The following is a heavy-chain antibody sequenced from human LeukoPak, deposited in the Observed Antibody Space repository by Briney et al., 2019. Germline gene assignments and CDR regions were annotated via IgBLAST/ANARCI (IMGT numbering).Heavy chain of an antibody. CDR1: GYTLTELS. CDR2: FDPEDGET. Sequence: GASVKVSCKVSGYTLTELSMHWVRQAPGKGLEWMGGFDPEDGETIYAQKFQGRVTMTEDTSTDTAYMELSSLRSEDTAVYYSATAWLPGRYCSSTSCPFDYWGQGTLVTVSS. V-gene: IGHV1-24*01. CDR3: ATAWLPGRYCSSTSCPFDY. J-gene: IGHJ4*02. D-gene: IGHD2-2*01.